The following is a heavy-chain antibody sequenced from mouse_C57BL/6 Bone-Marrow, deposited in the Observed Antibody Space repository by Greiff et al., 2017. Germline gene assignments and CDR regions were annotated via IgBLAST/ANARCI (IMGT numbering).Heavy chain of an antibody. J-gene: IGHJ4*01. Sequence: QVQLQQPGAELVMPGASVKLSCKASGSTFTSYWMHWVKQRPGQGLEWIGEIDPSDSYTNYNQKFKGKSTLTVDKSSSTAYMQLSSLTSEDSAVYYCARRWLYYGNDYYAMDYWGQGTSVTVSS. D-gene: IGHD2-1*01. CDR1: GSTFTSYW. V-gene: IGHV1-69*01. CDR2: IDPSDSYT. CDR3: ARRWLYYGNDYYAMDY.